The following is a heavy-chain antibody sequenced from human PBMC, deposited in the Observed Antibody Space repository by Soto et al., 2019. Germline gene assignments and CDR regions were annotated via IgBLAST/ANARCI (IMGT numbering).Heavy chain of an antibody. D-gene: IGHD1-1*01. CDR1: GYTFTSYD. CDR2: MNPNSGNT. Sequence: QVQLVQSGAEVKKPGASVKVSCKASGYTFTSYDINWVRQATGQGLEWMGWMNPNSGNTVYAQKFQGRVTMTRNTSISTAYMELSSLRSADTAVYYCARERTGTTSMDVWGQGTTVTVSS. CDR3: ARERTGTTSMDV. J-gene: IGHJ6*02. V-gene: IGHV1-8*01.